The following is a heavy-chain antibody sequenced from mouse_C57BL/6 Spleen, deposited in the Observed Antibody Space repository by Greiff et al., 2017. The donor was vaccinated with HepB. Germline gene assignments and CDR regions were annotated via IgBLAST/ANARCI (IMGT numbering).Heavy chain of an antibody. J-gene: IGHJ3*01. D-gene: IGHD3-2*02. CDR1: GYTFTSYG. Sequence: QVQLQQSGAELARPGASVKLSCKASGYTFTSYGISWVKQRTGQGLEWIGEIYPRSGNTYYNEKFKGKATLTADKSSSTAYMELRSLTSEDSAVYFCAREWDSSGYSAWFAYWGQGTLVTVSA. CDR2: IYPRSGNT. CDR3: AREWDSSGYSAWFAY. V-gene: IGHV1-81*01.